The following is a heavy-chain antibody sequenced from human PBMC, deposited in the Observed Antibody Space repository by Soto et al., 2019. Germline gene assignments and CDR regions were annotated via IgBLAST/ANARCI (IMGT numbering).Heavy chain of an antibody. D-gene: IGHD6-19*01. CDR3: TRASTVAGGSSKSLPNNY. CDR2: INHSGST. J-gene: IGHJ4*02. V-gene: IGHV4-34*01. CDR1: GGSFSDHY. Sequence: SETLSLTCAVYGGSFSDHYWSWIRQTPGKGLEWIGEINHSGSTNYNPSFKSRVTISVDTSKNQFSLYLSSDDTAMYYCTRASTVAGGSSKSLPNNYWGQGTLVTVSS.